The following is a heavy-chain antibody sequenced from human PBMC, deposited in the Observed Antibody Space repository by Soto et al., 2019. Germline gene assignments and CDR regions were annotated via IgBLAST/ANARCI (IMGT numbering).Heavy chain of an antibody. CDR1: GYTFTSYY. D-gene: IGHD1-26*01. Sequence: GASVKVSCKASGYTFTSYYMHWVRQAPGQGLEWMGIINPSGGSTSYAQKFQGRVTISRDTSNGIAYLQMNSLNIEDSAVYYCSGAESPDTAYFSLYWGQGTPVTVS. J-gene: IGHJ4*02. CDR2: INPSGGST. V-gene: IGHV1-46*01. CDR3: SGAESPDTAYFSLY.